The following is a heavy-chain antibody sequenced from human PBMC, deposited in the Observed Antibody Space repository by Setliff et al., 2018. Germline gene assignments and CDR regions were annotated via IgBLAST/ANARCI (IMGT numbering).Heavy chain of an antibody. J-gene: IGHJ4*02. D-gene: IGHD3-3*01. Sequence: SETLSLTCTVSGGSISSSSYYWGWIRQPPGKGLEWIGSIYYSGSTYYNPSLKSRVTISVDTSKNQFSLKLSSVTAADTAVYYCARRETYYNFWSGYYAYWGQGTLVT. CDR3: ARRETYYNFWSGYYAY. CDR2: IYYSGST. CDR1: GGSISSSSYY. V-gene: IGHV4-39*07.